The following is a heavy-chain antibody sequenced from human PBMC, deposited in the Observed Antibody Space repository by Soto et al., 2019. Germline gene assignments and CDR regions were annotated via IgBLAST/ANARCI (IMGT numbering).Heavy chain of an antibody. CDR1: GFTFSDYY. V-gene: IGHV3-11*06. J-gene: IGHJ5*02. Sequence: QVQLVESGGGLVKPGGSLRLSCAASGFTFSDYYMSWIRQAPGKGLEWVSYISSSSSYTNYADSVKGRFTISRDNAKNSLYLQMNSLRAEDTAVYYCARHHDYGDYGLSPWGQGTLVTVAS. CDR2: ISSSSSYT. CDR3: ARHHDYGDYGLSP. D-gene: IGHD4-17*01.